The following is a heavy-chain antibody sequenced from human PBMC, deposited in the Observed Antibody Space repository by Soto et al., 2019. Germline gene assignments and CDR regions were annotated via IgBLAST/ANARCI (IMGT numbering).Heavy chain of an antibody. CDR3: ARGIAVAKYYFDY. CDR1: GFTFSSYA. Sequence: EVQLLESGGGLVQPGGSLRLSCAASGFTFSSYAMSWVRQAPGKGLEWVSAISGSGGSTYYADSVKGRFTISRDNSKNTLYLQMNSLRAEDTAVYYCARGIAVAKYYFDYWGQGPLVTVSS. V-gene: IGHV3-23*01. CDR2: ISGSGGST. J-gene: IGHJ4*02. D-gene: IGHD6-19*01.